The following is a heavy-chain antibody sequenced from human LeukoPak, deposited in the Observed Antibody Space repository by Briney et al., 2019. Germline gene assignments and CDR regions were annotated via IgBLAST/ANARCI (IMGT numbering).Heavy chain of an antibody. D-gene: IGHD1-26*01. Sequence: GGSLRLSCVASGFTFSGHWMNWVRQAPGKGLEWVASIKEDGSVKADVDSVKGRFTISRDNAKNSLSLQMNSLRAEDTAVYYCARDKLRGSAGNYYYMDVWGKGTTVTVSS. CDR2: IKEDGSVK. V-gene: IGHV3-7*01. J-gene: IGHJ6*03. CDR1: GFTFSGHW. CDR3: ARDKLRGSAGNYYYMDV.